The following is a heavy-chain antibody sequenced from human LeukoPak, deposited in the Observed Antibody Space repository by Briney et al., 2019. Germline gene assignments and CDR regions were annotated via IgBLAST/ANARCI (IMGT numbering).Heavy chain of an antibody. D-gene: IGHD6-13*01. CDR1: GGSISSGSYY. CDR2: IYTSGST. Sequence: PSQTLSLTCTVSGGSISSGSYYWSWIRQPAGKGLEWIGRIYTSGSTNYNPSLKSRVTISVDTSKNQFSLKLSSVTAADTAVYYCARGRSVAAAAPRLWGQGTMVTVSS. J-gene: IGHJ3*01. CDR3: ARGRSVAAAAPRL. V-gene: IGHV4-61*02.